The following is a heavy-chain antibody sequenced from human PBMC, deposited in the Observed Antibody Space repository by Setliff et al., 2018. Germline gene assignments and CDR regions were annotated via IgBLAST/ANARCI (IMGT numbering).Heavy chain of an antibody. CDR1: GFTVSSSD. D-gene: IGHD3-10*01. V-gene: IGHV3-53*01. CDR3: RLWFGELSRDY. CDR2: LSGDGNA. Sequence: PGGSLRLSCATSGFTVSSSDMSWVRQAPGKGLEWISVLSGDGNAYYADSVKGRFTISGDTSKNALYLQMNSLRAEDTAVYYCRLWFGELSRDYWGPGILVTV. J-gene: IGHJ4*02.